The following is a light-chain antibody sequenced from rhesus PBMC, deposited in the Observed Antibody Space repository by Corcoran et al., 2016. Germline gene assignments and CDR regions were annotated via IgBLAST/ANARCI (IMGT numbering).Light chain of an antibody. V-gene: IGKV3-24*04. J-gene: IGKJ1*01. CDR1: QSVGSY. CDR2: GAS. Sequence: ETVVTQSPATLSLSPGERATLSCRASQSVGSYLAWYQQKPGQAPRLLIYGASSRDTGIPDRCSGSWSGTDFTLTISSLEPEDVGVYYCQQSSNLSWTFGQGTKVEIK. CDR3: QQSSNLSWT.